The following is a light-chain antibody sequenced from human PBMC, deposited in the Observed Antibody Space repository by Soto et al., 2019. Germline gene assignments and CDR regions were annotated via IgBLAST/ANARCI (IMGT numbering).Light chain of an antibody. V-gene: IGKV3-20*01. CDR2: GAS. CDR3: QQYGSSPRT. CDR1: QSVSSSY. J-gene: IGKJ1*01. Sequence: EVVSTQSPVTLSLSPVERATLSCSASQSVSSSYLAWYQQKPGQAPRLLIYGASSRATGIPDRFSGSGSGADFTLTISRLEPEDFAVYYCQQYGSSPRTFGQGTKVDI.